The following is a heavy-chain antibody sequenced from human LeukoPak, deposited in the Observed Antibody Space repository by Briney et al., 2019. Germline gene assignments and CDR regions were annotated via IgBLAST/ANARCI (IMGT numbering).Heavy chain of an antibody. J-gene: IGHJ6*02. CDR3: AKGTNYYYGMDV. CDR1: GFTFSSYG. Sequence: PGRSLRLSCAASGFTFSSYGMPWVRQAPGKGLEWVAVISYDGSNKHYTDSVKGRFTISRDNSKNTLYLQMNSLRAEDTAVYYCAKGTNYYYGMDVWGQGTTVTVSS. D-gene: IGHD1/OR15-1a*01. V-gene: IGHV3-30*18. CDR2: ISYDGSNK.